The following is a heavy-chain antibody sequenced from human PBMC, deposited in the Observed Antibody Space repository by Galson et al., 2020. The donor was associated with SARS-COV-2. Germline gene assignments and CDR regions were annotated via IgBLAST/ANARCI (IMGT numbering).Heavy chain of an antibody. CDR2: ISSSSSYI. D-gene: IGHD3-10*01. V-gene: IGHV3-21*01. CDR1: GFTFSSYS. CDR3: AREEAYYGSGSYYNSYYYYYMDV. J-gene: IGHJ6*03. Sequence: GESLKISCAASGFTFSSYSMNWVRQAPGKGLEWVSSISSSSSYIYYADSVKGRFTISRDNAKNSLYLQMNSLRAEDTAVYYCAREEAYYGSGSYYNSYYYYYMDVWGKGTTVTISS.